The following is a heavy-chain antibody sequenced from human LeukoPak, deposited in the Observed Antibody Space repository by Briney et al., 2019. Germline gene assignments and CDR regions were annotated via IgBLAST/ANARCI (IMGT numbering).Heavy chain of an antibody. Sequence: ASVKVSCKASGYTFTAYYMHWVRQAPGQGLEWMGRINPNSGGTNYAQKFQGRVTMTRDTSISTAYMDLSRLRSDDTAVYYCSRVVGECSSTSCCGGYAFDIWGQGTMVTVSS. J-gene: IGHJ3*02. CDR3: SRVVGECSSTSCCGGYAFDI. D-gene: IGHD2-2*01. V-gene: IGHV1-2*06. CDR2: INPNSGGT. CDR1: GYTFTAYY.